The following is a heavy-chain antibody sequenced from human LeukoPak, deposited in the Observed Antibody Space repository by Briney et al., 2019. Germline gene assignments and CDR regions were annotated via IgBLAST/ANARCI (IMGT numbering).Heavy chain of an antibody. CDR2: ISSSSSHI. D-gene: IGHD3-10*01. Sequence: GGSLRPSCAASGFTFSSYSMNWVRQAPGKGLEWVSSISSSSSHINYADSVKGRFTISRDNAKSSLCLQMNSLRAEDRAVYYCAGSPGDYYFDYWGQGTLVSVSS. CDR3: AGSPGDYYFDY. J-gene: IGHJ4*02. V-gene: IGHV3-21*01. CDR1: GFTFSSYS.